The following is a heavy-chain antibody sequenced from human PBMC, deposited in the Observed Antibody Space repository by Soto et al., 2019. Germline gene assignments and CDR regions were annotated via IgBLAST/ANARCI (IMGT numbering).Heavy chain of an antibody. Sequence: SVKVSCKASGGTFSSYAISWVRQAPGQGLEWMGGIIPIFGTANYAQKFQGRVTITADESTSTAYMELSSLRSEDTAVYYCARDFESSGISPILGNYYYYGRDVWGKGTTVTVSS. V-gene: IGHV1-69*13. D-gene: IGHD3-10*01. CDR2: IIPIFGTA. J-gene: IGHJ6*04. CDR3: ARDFESSGISPILGNYYYYGRDV. CDR1: GGTFSSYA.